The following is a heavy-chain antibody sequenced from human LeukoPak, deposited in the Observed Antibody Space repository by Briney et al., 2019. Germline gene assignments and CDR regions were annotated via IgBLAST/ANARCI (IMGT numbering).Heavy chain of an antibody. J-gene: IGHJ4*02. CDR3: ARGIQLFDY. CDR1: GGSISSYY. CDR2: IYYSGST. Sequence: TSETLSLTCTVSGGSISSYYWSWIRQPPGKGLEWIGYIYYSGSTNYNPSLKSRVTISVDTSKNQFSLKLSSVTAADTAVYYCARGIQLFDYWGQGTLVTVSS. V-gene: IGHV4-59*01. D-gene: IGHD5-18*01.